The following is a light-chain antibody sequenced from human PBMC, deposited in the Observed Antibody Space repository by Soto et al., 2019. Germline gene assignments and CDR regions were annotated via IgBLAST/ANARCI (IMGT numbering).Light chain of an antibody. V-gene: IGKV3-15*01. CDR3: QQYNNWPPWT. J-gene: IGKJ1*01. CDR1: QSVSNN. Sequence: ILMTQSPVTLSVSPGERATLSCRASQSVSNNLAWYQQKPGQAPRLLIYDASTRATGIPARFSGSGSGTEFTLTISGLQSEDFAVYYCQQYNNWPPWTFGQGTKVEI. CDR2: DAS.